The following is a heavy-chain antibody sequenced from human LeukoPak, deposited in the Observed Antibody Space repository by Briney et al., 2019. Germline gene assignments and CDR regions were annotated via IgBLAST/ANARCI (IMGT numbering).Heavy chain of an antibody. V-gene: IGHV3-23*01. Sequence: GGSLRLSCAASGFTFSSYAMSWVRQAPGKGLEWVSAISGSGGSTYYADSVKGRFTISRDNSKNTLYLQMNSLRAEDTAVYYCAKRSSYGSGSYPDYWGQGTLVTVSS. D-gene: IGHD3-10*01. J-gene: IGHJ4*02. CDR2: ISGSGGST. CDR1: GFTFSSYA. CDR3: AKRSSYGSGSYPDY.